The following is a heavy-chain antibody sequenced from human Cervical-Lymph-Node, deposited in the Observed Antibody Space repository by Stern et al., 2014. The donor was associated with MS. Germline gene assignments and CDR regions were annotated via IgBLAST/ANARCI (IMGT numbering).Heavy chain of an antibody. CDR3: ARDAVDMDIVATIRGDAFDI. V-gene: IGHV1-69*01. D-gene: IGHD5-12*01. CDR2: IIPIFGTA. J-gene: IGHJ3*02. Sequence: QVQLVQSGAEVKKPGSSVKVSCKASGGTFSSYAISWVRQAPGQGLAWMGGIIPIFGTANYAQKFQGRVTITADGSTSTAYMELSSLRSEDTAVYYCARDAVDMDIVATIRGDAFDIWGQGTMVTVSS. CDR1: GGTFSSYA.